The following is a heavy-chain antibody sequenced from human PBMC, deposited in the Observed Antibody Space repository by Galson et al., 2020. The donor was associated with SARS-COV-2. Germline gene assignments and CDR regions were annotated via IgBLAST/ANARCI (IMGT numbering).Heavy chain of an antibody. CDR3: TTSSFLFGHYSIDIVVVPAAIFYYYYGMDV. J-gene: IGHJ6*02. CDR2: IKSKTDGGTT. Sequence: GESLKISCAASGFTFSNAWMSWVRQAPGKGLEWVGRIKSKTDGGTTDYAAPVKGRFTISRDDSKNTLYLQMNSLKTEDTAVYYCTTSSFLFGHYSIDIVVVPAAIFYYYYGMDVWGQGTTVTVSS. D-gene: IGHD2-2*02. V-gene: IGHV3-15*01. CDR1: GFTFSNAW.